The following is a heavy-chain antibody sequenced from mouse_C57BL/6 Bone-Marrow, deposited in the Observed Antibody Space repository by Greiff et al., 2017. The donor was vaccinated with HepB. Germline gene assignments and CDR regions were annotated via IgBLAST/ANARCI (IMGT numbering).Heavy chain of an antibody. D-gene: IGHD1-1*01. J-gene: IGHJ4*01. CDR1: GYTFTSYW. V-gene: IGHV1-72*01. CDR2: IDPNSGGT. Sequence: QVQLKQPGAELVKPGASVKLSCKASGYTFTSYWMHWVKQRPGRGLEWIGRIDPNSGGTKYNEKFKSKATLTVDKPSSTAYMQLSSLTSEDSAVYYCASSPIYYYGSRGAMDYWGQGTSVTVSS. CDR3: ASSPIYYYGSRGAMDY.